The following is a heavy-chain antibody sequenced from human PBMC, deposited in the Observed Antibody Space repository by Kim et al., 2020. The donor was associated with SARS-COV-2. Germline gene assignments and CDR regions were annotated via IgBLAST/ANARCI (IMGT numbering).Heavy chain of an antibody. CDR3: ARAAPYDSSGYYLSDY. CDR2: INPNSGGT. V-gene: IGHV1-2*06. J-gene: IGHJ4*02. D-gene: IGHD3-22*01. CDR1: GYTFTGYY. Sequence: ASVKVSCKASGYTFTGYYMHWVRQAPGQGLEWMGRINPNSGGTNYAQKFQGRVTMTRDTSISTAYMELSRLRSDDTAVYYCARAAPYDSSGYYLSDYWGQGTLVTVSS.